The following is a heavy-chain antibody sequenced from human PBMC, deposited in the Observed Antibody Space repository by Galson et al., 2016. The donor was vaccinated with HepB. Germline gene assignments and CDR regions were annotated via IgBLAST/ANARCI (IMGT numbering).Heavy chain of an antibody. V-gene: IGHV1-18*01. Sequence: SVKVSCKASGFTFTTYGISWVRQAPGQGLEWMGWISTYSGNTDYAQKFQDRFTMTTDTSTTTAYMEPRSLTSDDTAVYYCARDFCSGGTCYHALAYWGPGTLVTVSS. CDR3: ARDFCSGGTCYHALAY. CDR1: GFTFTTYG. CDR2: ISTYSGNT. J-gene: IGHJ4*02. D-gene: IGHD2-15*01.